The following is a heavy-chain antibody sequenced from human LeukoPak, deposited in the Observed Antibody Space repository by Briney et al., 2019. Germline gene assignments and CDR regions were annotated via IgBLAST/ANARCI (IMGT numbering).Heavy chain of an antibody. J-gene: IGHJ4*02. Sequence: GGYLRLSCAASGFTFSSYGMHWVRQAPGKGLEWVAVISYDGSNKNYGDSVKGRFTISRDISKNTLYLQMNSLRAEDTAVYYCARDYYGSGSYGYFDYWGQGTLVTVSS. CDR3: ARDYYGSGSYGYFDY. CDR2: ISYDGSNK. CDR1: GFTFSSYG. D-gene: IGHD3-10*01. V-gene: IGHV3-30*03.